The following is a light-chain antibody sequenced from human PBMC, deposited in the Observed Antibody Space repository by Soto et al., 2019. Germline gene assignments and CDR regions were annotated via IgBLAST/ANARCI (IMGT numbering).Light chain of an antibody. CDR3: QQRSDWPPIT. V-gene: IGKV3-11*01. CDR2: DAS. J-gene: IGKJ5*01. CDR1: QSVSSY. Sequence: EKVLTQSPVTLSVSPGERATLSCRASQSVSSYLAWYQQKPGQAPRLLIYDASDRATGIPVRFSGSGSGTDFTLTISSLEPEDFAVYYCQQRSDWPPITFGHGTRLEIK.